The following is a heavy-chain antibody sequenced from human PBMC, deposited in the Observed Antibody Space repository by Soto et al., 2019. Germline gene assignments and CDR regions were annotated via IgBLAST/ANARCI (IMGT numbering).Heavy chain of an antibody. CDR3: AKDPIYEGNPYGMDV. CDR1: GFTFSRYS. Sequence: GGSLRLSCAASGFTFSRYSMNWVRQAPGKGLEWVSYISSSSNSIYYADSVKGRFTISRDNSKNTLYLQMNSLRAEDTAVYYCAKDPIYEGNPYGMDVWGQGTTVTVSS. J-gene: IGHJ6*02. V-gene: IGHV3-48*01. D-gene: IGHD3-3*01. CDR2: ISSSSNSI.